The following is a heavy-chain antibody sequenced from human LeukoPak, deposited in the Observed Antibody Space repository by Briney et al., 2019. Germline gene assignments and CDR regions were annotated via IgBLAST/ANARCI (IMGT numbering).Heavy chain of an antibody. Sequence: ASVKVSCKASGYTFTNYYIHWVRQAPGQGLEWMGWISAYNGNTNYAQKLQGRVTMTTDTSTSTAYMELRSLRSDDTAVYYCARGPHCSSTSCYGNWFDPWGQGTLVTVSS. CDR3: ARGPHCSSTSCYGNWFDP. CDR1: GYTFTNYY. V-gene: IGHV1-18*04. D-gene: IGHD2-2*01. CDR2: ISAYNGNT. J-gene: IGHJ5*02.